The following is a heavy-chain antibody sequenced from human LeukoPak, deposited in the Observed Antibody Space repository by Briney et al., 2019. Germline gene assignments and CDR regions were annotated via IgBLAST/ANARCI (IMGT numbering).Heavy chain of an antibody. J-gene: IGHJ4*02. CDR1: GFTFSNYA. D-gene: IGHD5-12*01. CDR2: ISSTSSDI. CDR3: AKGLFSGYDKYLDS. Sequence: GGSLRLSCAASGFTFSNYAVTWVRQAPGKGLEWVSFISSTSSDINYADSVRDRFTISRDNAKNSLFLQMDSLRVEDTAVYYCAKGLFSGYDKYLDSWGQGTLVTVSS. V-gene: IGHV3-21*04.